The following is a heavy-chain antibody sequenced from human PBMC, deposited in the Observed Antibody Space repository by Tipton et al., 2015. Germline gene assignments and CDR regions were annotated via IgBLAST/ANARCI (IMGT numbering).Heavy chain of an antibody. CDR2: IRYSGST. D-gene: IGHD4-23*01. V-gene: IGHV4-59*01. CDR3: ARARGRHGGLFDS. Sequence: TLSLTCTVSSDSISKYYWTWIRQPPGQELEWIGYIRYSGSTNYNPSLKSRVTISVDTSKTQFSLKVSSVTAADTAMYYCARARGRHGGLFDSWGQGTLVTVSS. CDR1: SDSISKYY. J-gene: IGHJ4*02.